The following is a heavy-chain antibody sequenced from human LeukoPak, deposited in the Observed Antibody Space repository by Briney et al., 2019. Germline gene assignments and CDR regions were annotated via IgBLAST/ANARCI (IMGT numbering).Heavy chain of an antibody. CDR1: VYTFTSYG. CDR2: ISAYNGNT. J-gene: IGHJ5*02. Sequence: SVKVSCKSSVYTFTSYGISWARQPPGQGLEGMGWISAYNGNTNYTEKLQGRVTMTTDTSTSTAYTELRSLRSDNTAVYCCARGDGWFDPWGQGTLVTVSS. CDR3: ARGDGWFDP. D-gene: IGHD3-16*01. V-gene: IGHV1-18*04.